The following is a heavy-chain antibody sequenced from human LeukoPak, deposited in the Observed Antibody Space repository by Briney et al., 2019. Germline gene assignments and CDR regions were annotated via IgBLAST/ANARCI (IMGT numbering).Heavy chain of an antibody. CDR1: GFTFNSYW. CDR2: IKQDGSEK. J-gene: IGHJ6*02. CDR3: AGWSTSFGMDV. V-gene: IGHV3-7*05. D-gene: IGHD5/OR15-5a*01. Sequence: HGGSLRLSCAASGFTFNSYWMIWVRQAPGKGLEWVANIKQDGSEKYYVDSVKGRFTISRDNAKNSLYLQMNSLRADDTAVYYCAGWSTSFGMDVWGQGTTVTVSS.